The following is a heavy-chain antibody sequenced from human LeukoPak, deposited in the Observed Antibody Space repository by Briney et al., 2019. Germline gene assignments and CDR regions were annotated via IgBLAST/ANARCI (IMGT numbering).Heavy chain of an antibody. CDR3: AHSNWVY. Sequence: PGGSLRLSCVASGFTFSDYSMNWVRQAPGKGLEWVSYISSSTSTMHYADSVKGRFTISRDNAKNSLYLQMDSLRDEDTAVYYCAHSNWVYWGQGTLVTVSS. V-gene: IGHV3-48*02. CDR2: ISSSTSTM. CDR1: GFTFSDYS. D-gene: IGHD6-13*01. J-gene: IGHJ4*02.